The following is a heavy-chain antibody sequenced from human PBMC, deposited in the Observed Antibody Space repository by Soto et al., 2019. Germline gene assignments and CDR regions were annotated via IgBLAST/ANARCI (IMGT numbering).Heavy chain of an antibody. CDR2: IIPIFDTA. V-gene: IGHV1-69*13. D-gene: IGHD3-10*01. Sequence: SVRLCCTASGGSFSSYAISWVRQDHGQGLEWMGGIIPIFDTANYAQKFQGRVTITVLEATSTAYMELISLGSEYTAVYYCARERITMVRGVIKGPRYYYYPMDVWGQGTTVTVSS. J-gene: IGHJ6*02. CDR3: ARERITMVRGVIKGPRYYYYPMDV. CDR1: GGSFSSYA.